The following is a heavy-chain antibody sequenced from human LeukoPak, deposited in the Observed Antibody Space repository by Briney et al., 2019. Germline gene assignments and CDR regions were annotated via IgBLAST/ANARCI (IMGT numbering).Heavy chain of an antibody. J-gene: IGHJ4*02. V-gene: IGHV4-39*07. D-gene: IGHD1-26*01. Sequence: SETLSLTCTVSGGSISSSSYYWGWIRQPPGKGLEWIGSIYHSGSTYYNPSLKSRVTISVDTSKNQFSLKLTSVTAADTAVYYCARERYSGSFGFDYWGQGTLVTVSS. CDR3: ARERYSGSFGFDY. CDR1: GGSISSSSYY. CDR2: IYHSGST.